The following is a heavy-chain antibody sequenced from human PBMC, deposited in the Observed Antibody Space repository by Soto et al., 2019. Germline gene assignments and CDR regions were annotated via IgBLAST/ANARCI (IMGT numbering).Heavy chain of an antibody. V-gene: IGHV4-30-2*01. CDR2: IYHSGST. Sequence: QLQLQESGSGLVKPSQTLSLTCAVSGGSISSGGYSWSWIRQPPGKGLEWIGYIYHSGSTYYNPSLMSRGTVTVDRCKNPCPLKLSSVTAADTAVYYCAAGGGLPRYYWGQGTLVTVSS. J-gene: IGHJ4*02. D-gene: IGHD5-12*01. CDR1: GGSISSGGYS. CDR3: AAGGGLPRYY.